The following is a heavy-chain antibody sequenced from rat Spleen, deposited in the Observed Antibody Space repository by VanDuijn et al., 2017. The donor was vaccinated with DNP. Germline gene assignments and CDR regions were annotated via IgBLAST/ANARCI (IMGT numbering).Heavy chain of an antibody. CDR1: GYIFTTYY. J-gene: IGHJ1*01. V-gene: IGHV1-43*01. CDR3: ARRRLPYWYFDF. Sequence: QVQLQQSGAELAKPGSSVKISCKASGYIFTTYYIGWIKQTAGQGLEYIGYIYTGSGGTNYNEKFKGKATLTVDTSSSTAFMQLSSLTPDDSAVYYCARRRLPYWYFDFWGPGTMVTVSS. D-gene: IGHD1-4*01. CDR2: IYTGSGGT.